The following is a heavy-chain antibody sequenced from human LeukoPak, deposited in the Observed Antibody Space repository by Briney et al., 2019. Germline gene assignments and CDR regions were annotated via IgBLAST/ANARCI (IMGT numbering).Heavy chain of an antibody. CDR3: AKDVGYYDSSVYRDDFDI. V-gene: IGHV3-23*01. D-gene: IGHD3-22*01. Sequence: PGGSLRLSCAASGFAFSSYAMSWVRQAPGNGLEWVSAISGSGGSTYYADSVKGRFTISRDNSKNTLYLQMNSLRAEDTAVYYCAKDVGYYDSSVYRDDFDIWGQGTMVTVSS. CDR1: GFAFSSYA. CDR2: ISGSGGST. J-gene: IGHJ3*02.